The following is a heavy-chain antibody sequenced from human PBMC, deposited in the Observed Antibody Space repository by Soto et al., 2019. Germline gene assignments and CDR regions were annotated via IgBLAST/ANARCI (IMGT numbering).Heavy chain of an antibody. Sequence: QVQLVQSGAEVKKPGSSVKVSCKASGGTFSSYAISXVRQAXGQGLEWMGEIIPIFGTANYAQKFQGRVTITADESTXXXXXXXXXXXXXXXXXXXXXXXXXXSSGYXXXXFDPWGQGTLVTVSS. CDR2: IIPIFGTA. CDR3: XXXXXXSSGYXXXXFDP. CDR1: GGTFSSYA. D-gene: IGHD3-22*01. V-gene: IGHV1-69*12. J-gene: IGHJ5*02.